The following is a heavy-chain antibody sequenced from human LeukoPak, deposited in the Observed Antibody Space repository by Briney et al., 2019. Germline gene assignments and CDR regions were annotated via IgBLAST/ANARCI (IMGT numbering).Heavy chain of an antibody. V-gene: IGHV3-43D*04. CDR1: GFTFDDYA. J-gene: IGHJ6*04. CDR3: AKEGGAAAGTEDYYYGMDV. CDR2: ISWDGGST. Sequence: PGGSLRLSCAASGFTFDDYAMHWVRQAPGKGLEWVSLISWDGGSTYYADSVKGRFTISRDNSKNSLYLQTNSLRAEDTALYYCAKEGGAAAGTEDYYYGMDVWGKGTTVTVSS. D-gene: IGHD6-13*01.